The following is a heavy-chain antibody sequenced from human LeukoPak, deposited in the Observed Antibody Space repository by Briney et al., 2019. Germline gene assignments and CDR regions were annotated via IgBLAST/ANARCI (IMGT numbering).Heavy chain of an antibody. CDR1: GFTFSTYW. V-gene: IGHV3-7*01. Sequence: GGSLRLSCAASGFTFSTYWMSWVRQAPGKGLEWVANIKQDGSEKYYVGSVKGRFTTSRDSANNSLYLQMNSLRAEDTAVYYCARVRNIAAAGDFDYWGQGTLVTVSS. CDR2: IKQDGSEK. J-gene: IGHJ4*02. CDR3: ARVRNIAAAGDFDY. D-gene: IGHD6-13*01.